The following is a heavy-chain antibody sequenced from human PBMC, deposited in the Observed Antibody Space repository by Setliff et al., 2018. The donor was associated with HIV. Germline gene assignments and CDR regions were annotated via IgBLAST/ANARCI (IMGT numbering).Heavy chain of an antibody. V-gene: IGHV1-18*01. Sequence: ASVKVSCKASGYTFTSYAISWVRQAPGQGLEWMGWISPYDGNTNYGQKFQGRVTLTTDKSTSTAYMEMRSLRSDDTAVYYCARGVVIVLISTNEAFDIWGQGTVVTVSS. CDR2: ISPYDGNT. CDR3: ARGVVIVLISTNEAFDI. CDR1: GYTFTSYA. J-gene: IGHJ3*02. D-gene: IGHD2-21*01.